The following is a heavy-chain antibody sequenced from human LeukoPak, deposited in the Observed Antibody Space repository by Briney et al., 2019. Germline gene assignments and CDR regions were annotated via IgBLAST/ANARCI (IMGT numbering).Heavy chain of an antibody. D-gene: IGHD2-15*01. J-gene: IGHJ6*03. CDR1: GFTFSGSA. V-gene: IGHV3-73*01. Sequence: PGGSLRLSCAASGFTFSGSAMHWVRQASGKGLEWVGRIRSKANSYATAYAASVKGRFTISRDDSKNTAYLQMNSLKTEDTAVYYCTRHQVVAASSHRRPDYYYYMDVWGKGTTVTVSS. CDR2: IRSKANSYAT. CDR3: TRHQVVAASSHRRPDYYYYMDV.